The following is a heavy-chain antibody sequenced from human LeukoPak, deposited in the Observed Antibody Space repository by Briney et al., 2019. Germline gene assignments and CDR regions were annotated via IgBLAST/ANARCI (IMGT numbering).Heavy chain of an antibody. D-gene: IGHD4-17*01. CDR1: GGSISSGSYY. J-gene: IGHJ4*02. CDR3: ARGSTVTPYYFDY. CDR2: IYTSGST. V-gene: IGHV4-61*02. Sequence: TLSLTCTVSGGSISSGSYYWSWIRQPAGKGLEWIGRIYTSGSTNYNPSLKSRVTISVDTSKNQFSLKLSSVTAADTAVYYCARGSTVTPYYFDYWGQGTLVTVSS.